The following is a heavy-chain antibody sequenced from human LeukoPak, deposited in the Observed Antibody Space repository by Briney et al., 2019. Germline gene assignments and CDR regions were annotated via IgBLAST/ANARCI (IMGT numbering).Heavy chain of an antibody. CDR3: TKVRSGSANWALQIFDN. CDR1: GFTFSSYA. V-gene: IGHV3-23*01. D-gene: IGHD1-1*01. Sequence: PGGSLRLSCAASGFTFSSYAMSWVRQAPGKGLEWVSAISGSGGSTYYSDYVKGRFTISRDNSNDTLYVQMNSLRAEDTAVYYCTKVRSGSANWALQIFDNWGQGTLVTVSS. J-gene: IGHJ4*02. CDR2: ISGSGGST.